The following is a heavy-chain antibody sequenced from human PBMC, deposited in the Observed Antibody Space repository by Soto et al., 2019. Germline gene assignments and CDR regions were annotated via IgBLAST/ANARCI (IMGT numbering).Heavy chain of an antibody. V-gene: IGHV4-39*01. CDR3: ARHLGYSYGYYFDY. J-gene: IGHJ4*02. Sequence: SETLSLTCTVSGGSISSSSYYWGWIRQPPGKGLEWIGSIYYSGSTYYNPSLKSRVTISVDTSKNQFSLKLSSVTAADTAVYYCARHLGYSYGYYFDYWGQGTLVTVSS. D-gene: IGHD5-18*01. CDR1: GGSISSSSYY. CDR2: IYYSGST.